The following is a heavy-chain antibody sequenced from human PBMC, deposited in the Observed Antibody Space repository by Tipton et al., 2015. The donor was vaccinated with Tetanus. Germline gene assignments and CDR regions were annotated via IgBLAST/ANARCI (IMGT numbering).Heavy chain of an antibody. J-gene: IGHJ4*02. Sequence: TLSLTRDVYDGSFSAYYWTWIRQPPGKGLEWIGEINHTGSTNYNPSLRSRLSISVDTSKNQFSLSLASVTAADTAIYYCARANYDSSKKGPFDSWGQGSLVIVSS. V-gene: IGHV4-34*01. CDR3: ARANYDSSKKGPFDS. CDR2: INHTGST. CDR1: DGSFSAYY. D-gene: IGHD1-7*01.